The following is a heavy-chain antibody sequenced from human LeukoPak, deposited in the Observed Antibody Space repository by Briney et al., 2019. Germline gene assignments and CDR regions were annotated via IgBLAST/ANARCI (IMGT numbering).Heavy chain of an antibody. J-gene: IGHJ6*03. V-gene: IGHV4-34*01. CDR2: INHSGST. CDR3: ARGRGYSYGLGLYYYYMDV. D-gene: IGHD5-18*01. Sequence: SETLSLTCAVYGGSFSGYYWSWIRQPPGKGLEWIGEINHSGSTNYNPSLKSRVTISVDTSKNQFSLKLSSVTAEDTAVYYCARGRGYSYGLGLYYYYMDVWGKGTTVTVSS. CDR1: GGSFSGYY.